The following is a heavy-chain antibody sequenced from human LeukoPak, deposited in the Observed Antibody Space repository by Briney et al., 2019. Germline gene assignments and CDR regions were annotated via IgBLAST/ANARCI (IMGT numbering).Heavy chain of an antibody. V-gene: IGHV1-18*01. Sequence: ASVKVPCKASGYTFTSYGISWVRQAPGQGLEWMGWISAYNGNTNYAQKLQGRVTMTTDTSTSTAYMELRSLRSDDTAVYYCARARSPDYYYYMDVWGKGTTVTISS. CDR2: ISAYNGNT. CDR1: GYTFTSYG. J-gene: IGHJ6*03. CDR3: ARARSPDYYYYMDV.